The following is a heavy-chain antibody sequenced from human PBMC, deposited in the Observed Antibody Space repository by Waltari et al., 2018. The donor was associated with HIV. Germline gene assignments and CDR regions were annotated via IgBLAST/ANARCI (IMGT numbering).Heavy chain of an antibody. J-gene: IGHJ5*02. D-gene: IGHD6-13*01. CDR3: ARVGFSSGWYAGREHTPRNIWFDP. Sequence: QVQLQQWGARLSSPSDTLSLTCGVSGGIISAYYWGWMRPPPGKGPEWVGDINPGGNVNYNPSLKSRVTMSIDTSKRQFSLKLRSVTAADTAVYYCARVGFSSGWYAGREHTPRNIWFDPWGQGTPVIVSA. V-gene: IGHV4-34*02. CDR1: GGIISAYY. CDR2: INPGGNV.